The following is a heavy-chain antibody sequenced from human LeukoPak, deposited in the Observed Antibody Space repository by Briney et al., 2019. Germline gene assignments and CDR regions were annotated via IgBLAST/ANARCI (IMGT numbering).Heavy chain of an antibody. CDR3: ARGISGFGVYYYYYYMDV. D-gene: IGHD3-10*01. J-gene: IGHJ6*03. Sequence: ASVKVSCKASGYTFTGYYMHWVRQAPGQGLEWMGWMNPNSGNTGYAQKFQGRVTMTRNTSISTAYMELSSLRSEDTAVYYCARGISGFGVYYYYYYMDVWGKGTTVTISS. CDR1: GYTFTGYY. CDR2: MNPNSGNT. V-gene: IGHV1-8*02.